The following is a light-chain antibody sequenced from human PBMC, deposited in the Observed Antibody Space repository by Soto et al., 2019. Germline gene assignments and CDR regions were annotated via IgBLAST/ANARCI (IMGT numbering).Light chain of an antibody. CDR1: QSVSIW. J-gene: IGKJ1*01. Sequence: DIQMTQSPSTLSASEGDRVTISCRASQSVSIWLAWYQQKPGRAPKLLIYKSSILESGVPSRFSGSGSGTEFTLTISSLQPDDFATYYCQQFNTSPWTFGQGNKVEIK. CDR3: QQFNTSPWT. V-gene: IGKV1-5*03. CDR2: KSS.